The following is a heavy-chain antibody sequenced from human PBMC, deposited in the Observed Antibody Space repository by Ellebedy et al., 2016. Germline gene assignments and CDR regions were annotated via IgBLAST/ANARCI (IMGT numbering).Heavy chain of an antibody. CDR3: ASPGPGLGHWYFDL. CDR2: IYFGGST. V-gene: IGHV4-39*01. CDR1: GGSISSSSYY. J-gene: IGHJ2*01. D-gene: IGHD3/OR15-3a*01. Sequence: SETLSLTCTVSGGSISSSSYYWGWIRQPPGKGLEWIGSIYFGGSTYYNPSLKSRVTLSVDTSKNQFSLKLSSVTAADTAVYYCASPGPGLGHWYFDLWGRGTLVTVSS.